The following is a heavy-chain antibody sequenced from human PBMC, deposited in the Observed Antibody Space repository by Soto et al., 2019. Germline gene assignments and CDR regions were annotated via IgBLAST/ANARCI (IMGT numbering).Heavy chain of an antibody. V-gene: IGHV4-34*01. Sequence: SETLSLTCAVYGGSFSSYFWSWIRQPPGKGLEWIGEINHSGTTSYSPSLDSRVTTSVDTPKNQFSLRLSSVTAADTAIYYCARRYCSDSYCSYFDYWGRGTLVTVSS. J-gene: IGHJ4*02. CDR2: INHSGTT. CDR3: ARRYCSDSYCSYFDY. D-gene: IGHD2-15*01. CDR1: GGSFSSYF.